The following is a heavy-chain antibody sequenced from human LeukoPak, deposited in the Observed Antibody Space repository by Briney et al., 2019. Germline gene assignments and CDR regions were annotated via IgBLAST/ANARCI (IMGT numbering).Heavy chain of an antibody. J-gene: IGHJ6*02. CDR1: GYTFTGYY. Sequence: ASVKVSCKASGYTFTGYYMHWVRQAPGQGLEWMGWMNPNSGTTGYAQKFQGRVTMTRNTSISTAYMELSSLRSEDTAVYYCARMVRGAQSYGMDVWGQGTTVTVSS. V-gene: IGHV1-8*02. CDR2: MNPNSGTT. D-gene: IGHD3-10*01. CDR3: ARMVRGAQSYGMDV.